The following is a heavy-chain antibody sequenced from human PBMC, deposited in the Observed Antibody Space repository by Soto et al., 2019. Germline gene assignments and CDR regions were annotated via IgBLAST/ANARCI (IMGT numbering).Heavy chain of an antibody. D-gene: IGHD6-6*01. CDR3: AREYSSSSAYYGMDV. CDR2: ISSSSSYI. CDR1: GFTFSSYS. J-gene: IGHJ6*02. V-gene: IGHV3-21*01. Sequence: GSLRLSCAASGFTFSSYSLNWVRQAPGKGLEWVSSISSSSSYIYYADSVKGRFTISRDNAKNSLYLQMNSLRAEDTAVYYCAREYSSSSAYYGMDVWGQGTTVTVSS.